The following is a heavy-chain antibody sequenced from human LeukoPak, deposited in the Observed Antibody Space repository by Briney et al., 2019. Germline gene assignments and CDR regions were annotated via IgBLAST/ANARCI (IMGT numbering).Heavy chain of an antibody. J-gene: IGHJ6*03. D-gene: IGHD3-9*01. CDR2: IYYSGST. V-gene: IGHV4-59*01. CDR3: AKTYYDILTGYGGPYYMDV. CDR1: GGSISSYY. Sequence: PSETLSLTCTVSGGSISSYYWCWIRQPPGKGLEWIGYIYYSGSTNYNPSLKSRVTISVDTSKNQFSLKLSSVTAADTAVYYCAKTYYDILTGYGGPYYMDVWGKGTTVTVPS.